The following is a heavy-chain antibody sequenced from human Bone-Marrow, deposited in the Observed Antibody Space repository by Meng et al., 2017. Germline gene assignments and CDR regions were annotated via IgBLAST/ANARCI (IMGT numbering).Heavy chain of an antibody. CDR1: GYTFPDYW. Sequence: ASVKVSCKASGYTFPDYWLHWVRRAPGQGLEWMGRINPKSGDTHYAQRFQGRVTMTGDTSISTAYMELSRLRSDDTAVYYCARAVRDIVVVVAAFPLDYWGQGTLVTVSS. CDR3: ARAVRDIVVVVAAFPLDY. J-gene: IGHJ4*02. CDR2: INPKSGDT. D-gene: IGHD2-15*01. V-gene: IGHV1-2*06.